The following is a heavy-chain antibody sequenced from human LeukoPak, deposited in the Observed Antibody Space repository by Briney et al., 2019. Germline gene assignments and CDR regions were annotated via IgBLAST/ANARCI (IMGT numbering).Heavy chain of an antibody. J-gene: IGHJ4*02. V-gene: IGHV1-69*04. Sequence: KTGGSLRLSCAASGGTFSSYAISWVRQAPGQGLEWMGRIIPILGIANYAQKFQGRVTITADKSTSTAYMELSSLRSEDTAVYYCARDDQLGTFDYWGQGTLVTVSS. D-gene: IGHD7-27*01. CDR3: ARDDQLGTFDY. CDR2: IIPILGIA. CDR1: GGTFSSYA.